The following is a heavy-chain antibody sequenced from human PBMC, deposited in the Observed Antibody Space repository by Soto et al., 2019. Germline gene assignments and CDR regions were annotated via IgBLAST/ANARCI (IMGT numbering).Heavy chain of an antibody. D-gene: IGHD4-17*01. Sequence: EVQLVESGGGLVQPGGSLRLSCAASGFTFSSYSMNWVRQAPGKGLEWVSSISSSSSYIYYADSVKGRFTISRDNAKNSLYLQMNSLRAEDTAVYYCARDAFSGLRGPSGAFDIWGQGTMVTVSS. CDR3: ARDAFSGLRGPSGAFDI. CDR1: GFTFSSYS. J-gene: IGHJ3*02. V-gene: IGHV3-21*01. CDR2: ISSSSSYI.